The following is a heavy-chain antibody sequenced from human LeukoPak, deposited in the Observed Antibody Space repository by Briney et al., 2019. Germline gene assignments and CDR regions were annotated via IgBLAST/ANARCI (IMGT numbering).Heavy chain of an antibody. CDR1: AYTFTGYH. Sequence: VASVKVSCKASAYTFTGYHMYWVRQAPGQGLEWMGWMNPNSGDTGYAQKFQGRVTMTRSTSISTAYMELSSLRFEDTAVYYCTRSVRNGHIDYWGQGTLVTVSS. D-gene: IGHD2-21*01. CDR3: TRSVRNGHIDY. V-gene: IGHV1-8*02. CDR2: MNPNSGDT. J-gene: IGHJ4*02.